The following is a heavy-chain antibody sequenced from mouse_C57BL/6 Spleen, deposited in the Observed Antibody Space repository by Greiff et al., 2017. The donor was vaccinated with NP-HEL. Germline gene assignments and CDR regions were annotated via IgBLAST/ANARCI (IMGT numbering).Heavy chain of an antibody. CDR2: INPTTGGT. V-gene: IGHV1-42*01. CDR1: GYSFTGYY. CDR3: ARGGSIDD. Sequence: VHLQQSGPELVKPGASVKISCKASGYSFTGYYMNWVKQSPEQSLEWIGEINPTTGGTTYNQKFKAKATLTVDKSSSTAYMQLSSLTSEDCAVYYCARGGSIDDWGQGTTLTVSS. J-gene: IGHJ2*01. D-gene: IGHD1-1*02.